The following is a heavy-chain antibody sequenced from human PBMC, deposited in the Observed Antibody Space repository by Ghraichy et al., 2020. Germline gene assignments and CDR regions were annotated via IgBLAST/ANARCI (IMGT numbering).Heavy chain of an antibody. Sequence: GGSLRLSCAASGFTFSNAWMSWVRQAPGKRLEWVGRIKSKTEGGTTDYAAPVKDRFIILRDDSKNTLYLQMNSLKTEDTAVYYCTTGLGYCSGGSCYSKIPGVYWGQGTLVTVSS. V-gene: IGHV3-15*01. CDR3: TTGLGYCSGGSCYSKIPGVY. D-gene: IGHD2-15*01. CDR1: GFTFSNAW. J-gene: IGHJ4*02. CDR2: IKSKTEGGTT.